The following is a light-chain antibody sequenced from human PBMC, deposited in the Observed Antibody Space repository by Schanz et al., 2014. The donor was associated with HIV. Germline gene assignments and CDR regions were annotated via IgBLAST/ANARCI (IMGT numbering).Light chain of an antibody. CDR2: GVS. Sequence: EKVMTQAPATLSVSPGERATLSCRASQSVRSNLAWYQQKPGQAPRLLIYGVSIRATGSPDRFSGSGSGTDFTLTISRVEPEDFAVYYCQQYDISPPWTFGQGTRVEIK. CDR1: QSVRSN. V-gene: IGKV3D-15*01. CDR3: QQYDISPPWT. J-gene: IGKJ1*01.